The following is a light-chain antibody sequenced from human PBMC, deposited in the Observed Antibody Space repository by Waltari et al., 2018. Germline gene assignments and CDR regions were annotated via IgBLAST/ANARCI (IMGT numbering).Light chain of an antibody. CDR2: DAS. J-gene: IGKJ4*01. CDR3: QQYDNLPLT. Sequence: DIQMTQSPSSLSASVGNQVTITCQASQDISNYLNWYQQKPGKAPKRLIYDASNLETGVPSRFSGSGSGTDFTFTISSLQPEDIATYYCQQYDNLPLTFGGGTKVEIK. V-gene: IGKV1-33*01. CDR1: QDISNY.